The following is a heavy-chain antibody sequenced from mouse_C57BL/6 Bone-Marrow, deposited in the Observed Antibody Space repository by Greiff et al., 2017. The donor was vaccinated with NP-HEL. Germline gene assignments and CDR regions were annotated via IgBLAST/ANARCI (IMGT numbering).Heavy chain of an antibody. CDR3: AVIYYGNWYYFDY. Sequence: VQLQQSGAELVRPGTSVKVSCKASGYAFTNYLIEWVKQRPGQGLEWIGVINPGSGGTNYNEKFKGKATLTADKSSSTAYMQLSSLTSEDSAVYFCAVIYYGNWYYFDYWGQGTTLTVSS. CDR2: INPGSGGT. J-gene: IGHJ2*01. V-gene: IGHV1-54*01. CDR1: GYAFTNYL. D-gene: IGHD2-1*01.